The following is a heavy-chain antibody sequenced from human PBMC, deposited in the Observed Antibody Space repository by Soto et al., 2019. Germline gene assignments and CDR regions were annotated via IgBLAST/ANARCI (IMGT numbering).Heavy chain of an antibody. D-gene: IGHD6-19*01. Sequence: PSETLSLTCTVSGGSISSGDYYWSWIRQPPGKGLEWIGYIYYSGSTYYNPSLKSRVTISVDTSKNQFSLKLSSVTAADTAVYYCARGGVAGIYYGMDVWGQGTTVTVSS. CDR1: GGSISSGDYY. CDR3: ARGGVAGIYYGMDV. J-gene: IGHJ6*02. V-gene: IGHV4-30-4*01. CDR2: IYYSGST.